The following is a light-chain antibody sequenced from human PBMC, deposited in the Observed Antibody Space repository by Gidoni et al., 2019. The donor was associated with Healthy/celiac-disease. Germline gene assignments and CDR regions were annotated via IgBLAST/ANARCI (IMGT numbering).Light chain of an antibody. CDR3: QHRRNWPPGLT. J-gene: IGKJ4*01. CDR2: DSS. CDR1: QSVSSY. V-gene: IGKV3-11*01. Sequence: EIVLTQSPATLSLSPGERSTLSCRASQSVSSYLDWYQQKPGRAPRLLIYDSSNRATGIPARFRVSGSGTDFPLPISSLEAEDFAVYYCQHRRNWPPGLTFGGGTKVEIK.